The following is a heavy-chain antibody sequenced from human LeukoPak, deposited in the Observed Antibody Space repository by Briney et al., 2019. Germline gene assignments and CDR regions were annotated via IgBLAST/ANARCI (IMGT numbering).Heavy chain of an antibody. V-gene: IGHV3-21*01. CDR1: GFTFGDYA. Sequence: PGRSLRLSCTASGFTFGDYAMNWVRQAPGKGLEWVSSISSSSSYIYYADSVKGRFTISRDNAKNSLYLQMNSLRAEDTAVYYCARGDYDSSGYTTSWGQGTLVTVSS. CDR2: ISSSSSYI. J-gene: IGHJ5*02. D-gene: IGHD3-22*01. CDR3: ARGDYDSSGYTTS.